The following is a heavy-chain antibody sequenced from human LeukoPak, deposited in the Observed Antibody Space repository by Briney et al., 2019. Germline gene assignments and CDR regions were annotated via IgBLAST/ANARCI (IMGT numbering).Heavy chain of an antibody. CDR2: IKSKTDGETT. Sequence: PGGSLTLSCVASGLTFSNAWMSWVRQAPGKGLEWVGRIKSKTDGETTDYAAPVKGRFTISRDDSKTTLYLQMNRLNIGDTAVYYCITDPGAWAPTWGQGTMVTVSS. D-gene: IGHD1-26*01. CDR3: ITDPGAWAPT. V-gene: IGHV3-15*01. CDR1: GLTFSNAW. J-gene: IGHJ3*01.